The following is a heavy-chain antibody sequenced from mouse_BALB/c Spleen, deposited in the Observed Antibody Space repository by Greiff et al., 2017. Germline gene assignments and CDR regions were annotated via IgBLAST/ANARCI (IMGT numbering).Heavy chain of an antibody. CDR1: GFTFSDYY. Sequence: EVHLVESGGGLVKPGGSLKLSCAASGFTFSDYYMYWVRQTPEKRLEWVATISDGGSYTYYPDSVKGRFTISRDNAKNNLYLQMSSLKSEDTAMYDCARDQLHGNPPYYAMDYWGQGTSVTVSS. V-gene: IGHV5-4*02. CDR2: ISDGGSYT. J-gene: IGHJ4*01. CDR3: ARDQLHGNPPYYAMDY. D-gene: IGHD2-1*01.